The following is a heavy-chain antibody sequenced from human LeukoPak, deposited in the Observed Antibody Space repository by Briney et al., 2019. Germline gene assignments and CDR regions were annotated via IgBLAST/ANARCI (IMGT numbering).Heavy chain of an antibody. CDR2: IYPGDSDT. J-gene: IGHJ4*02. Sequence: GESLQISCQGSGYSFTSYWIGWVRQMPGKGLEWMGIIYPGDSDTRYSPSFQGQVTISADKSISTACLQWSSLKASDTAMYYCARQGGAVAGPIGYWGQGTLVTVSS. CDR3: ARQGGAVAGPIGY. D-gene: IGHD6-19*01. V-gene: IGHV5-51*01. CDR1: GYSFTSYW.